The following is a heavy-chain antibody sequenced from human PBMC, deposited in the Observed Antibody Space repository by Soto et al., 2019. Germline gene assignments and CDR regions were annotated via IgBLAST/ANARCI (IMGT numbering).Heavy chain of an antibody. Sequence: QVQLVETGGGVVQPGRSLRLSCEASGFTFTNSGMHWVRQAPGKGLEWVAVISYDGNTKYYADSVKGRFTISRDNSQHTLYLQMNNLRGENTAVYSCGAQVRSGYWGHGTLVSVSS. J-gene: IGHJ4*01. CDR3: GAQVRSGY. CDR2: ISYDGNTK. CDR1: GFTFTNSG. V-gene: IGHV3-30*03.